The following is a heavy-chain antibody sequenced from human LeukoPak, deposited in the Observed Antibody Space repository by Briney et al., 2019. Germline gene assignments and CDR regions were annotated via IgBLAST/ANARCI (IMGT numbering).Heavy chain of an antibody. CDR3: ARDMYNWNDVFAFDI. CDR1: GGSTSSYY. D-gene: IGHD1-1*01. CDR2: IYTSGST. J-gene: IGHJ3*02. V-gene: IGHV4-4*07. Sequence: SETLSLTCTVSGGSTSSYYWSWIRQPAGKGLEWIGRIYTSGSTNYNPSLKSRVTMSVDTSKNQFSLKLSSVTAADTAVYYCARDMYNWNDVFAFDIWGQGTMVTVSS.